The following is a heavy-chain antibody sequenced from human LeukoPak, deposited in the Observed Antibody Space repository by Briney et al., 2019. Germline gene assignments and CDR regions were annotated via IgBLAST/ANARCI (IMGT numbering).Heavy chain of an antibody. Sequence: SETLSLTCAVYGGSFSGYYWSWIRQPPGKGLEWIGEINHSGSTNYNPSLKSRVTISVDTSKNQFSLKLSSVTAADTAVYYCAREVNSSGWYRWGFDYRGQGTLVTVSS. CDR1: GGSFSGYY. J-gene: IGHJ4*02. D-gene: IGHD6-19*01. CDR3: AREVNSSGWYRWGFDY. V-gene: IGHV4-34*01. CDR2: INHSGST.